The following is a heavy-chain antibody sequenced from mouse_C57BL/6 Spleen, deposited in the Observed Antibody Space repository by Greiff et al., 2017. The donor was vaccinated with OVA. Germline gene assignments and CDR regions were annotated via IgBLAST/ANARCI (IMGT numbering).Heavy chain of an antibody. Sequence: QVHVKQSGAELVKPGASVKLSCKASGYTFTSYWMHWVKQRPGQGLEWIGMIHPNSGSTNYNEKFKSKATLTVDKSSSTAYMQLSSLTSEDSAVYYCARGTTAWYVDVWGTGTTVTVSS. CDR2: IHPNSGST. D-gene: IGHD1-2*01. J-gene: IGHJ1*03. V-gene: IGHV1-64*01. CDR1: GYTFTSYW. CDR3: ARGTTAWYVDV.